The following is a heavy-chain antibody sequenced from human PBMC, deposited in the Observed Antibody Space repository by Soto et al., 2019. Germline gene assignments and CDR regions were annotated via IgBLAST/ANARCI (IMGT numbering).Heavy chain of an antibody. Sequence: GASVKVSCKVSGYTLTELSMHWVRQAPGKGLEWMGGFDPEDGETIYAQKFQGRVTMTEDTSTDTAYMELSSLRSEDTALYYCARVERGTATTVVDAFDIWGPGTMVTVSS. D-gene: IGHD1-1*01. J-gene: IGHJ3*02. CDR2: FDPEDGET. CDR3: ARVERGTATTVVDAFDI. CDR1: GYTLTELS. V-gene: IGHV1-24*01.